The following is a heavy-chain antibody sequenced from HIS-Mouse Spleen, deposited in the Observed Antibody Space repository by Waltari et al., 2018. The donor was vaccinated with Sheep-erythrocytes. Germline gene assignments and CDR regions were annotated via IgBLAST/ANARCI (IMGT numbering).Heavy chain of an antibody. D-gene: IGHD3-10*01. CDR3: ARDYGDWYFDL. J-gene: IGHJ2*01. CDR2: ISSSSSTI. V-gene: IGHV3-48*02. Sequence: SGFTFSSYSMNWVRQAPGKGLEWVSYISSSSSTIYYADSVKGRFTIARDNAKNSLYLQKNSLRDEDTAVYYCARDYGDWYFDLWGRGTLVTVSS. CDR1: GFTFSSYS.